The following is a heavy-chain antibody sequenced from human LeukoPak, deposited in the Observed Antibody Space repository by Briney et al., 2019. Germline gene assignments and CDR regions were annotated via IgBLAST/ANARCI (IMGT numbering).Heavy chain of an antibody. CDR2: INHSGST. D-gene: IGHD6-13*01. J-gene: IGHJ5*02. CDR3: ARRGYSSSWYVRLLERINWFDP. CDR1: GGSFSGYY. V-gene: IGHV4-34*01. Sequence: SETLSLTCAVYGGSFSGYYWSWIRQPPGKGLEWIGEINHSGSTNYNPSLKSRVTISVDTSKNQFSLKLSSVTAADTAVYYCARRGYSSSWYVRLLERINWFDPWGQGTLVTVSS.